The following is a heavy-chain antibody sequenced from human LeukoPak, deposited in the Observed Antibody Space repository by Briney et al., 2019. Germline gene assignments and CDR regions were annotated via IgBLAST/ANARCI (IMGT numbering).Heavy chain of an antibody. V-gene: IGHV4-59*01. CDR3: AREIRYSSSWFDY. CDR2: IYYSGST. D-gene: IGHD6-13*01. CDR1: GGSISSYY. J-gene: IGHJ4*02. Sequence: DPSETLSLTCTVSGGSISSYYWSWIRQPPGKGLEWIGYIYYSGSTNYNPSLKSRVTISVDTSKNQFSLKLSPVTAADTAVYYCAREIRYSSSWFDYWGQGTLVTVSS.